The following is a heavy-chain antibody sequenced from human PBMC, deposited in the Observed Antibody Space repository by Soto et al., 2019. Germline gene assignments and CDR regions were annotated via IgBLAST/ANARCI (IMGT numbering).Heavy chain of an antibody. CDR3: ARFGAVAGIDY. CDR1: GFTFNTYW. V-gene: IGHV3-7*01. Sequence: EVQLVESGGGLVQPGGSLRLSCAASGFTFNTYWMTWVRQAPGQGLEWEANIKPDGTATYYLDSVKGRFTISRDNARDSLHLQMNVLRAEDTALYYCARFGAVAGIDYWGRGTLVTVSS. D-gene: IGHD6-19*01. CDR2: IKPDGTAT. J-gene: IGHJ4*02.